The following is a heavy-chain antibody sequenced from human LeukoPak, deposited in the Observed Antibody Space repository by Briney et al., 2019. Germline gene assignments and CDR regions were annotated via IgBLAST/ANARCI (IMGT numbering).Heavy chain of an antibody. D-gene: IGHD3-10*01. V-gene: IGHV4-34*01. CDR2: INHSGST. CDR3: ASSLFGELFPGY. CDR1: DDSITMYY. Sequence: SETLSLTCSVSDDSITMYYWSWIRQPPGKGLEWIGEINHSGSTNYNPSLKSRVTISVDTSKNQFSLKLSSVTAADTAVYYCASSLFGELFPGYWGQGTLVTVSS. J-gene: IGHJ4*02.